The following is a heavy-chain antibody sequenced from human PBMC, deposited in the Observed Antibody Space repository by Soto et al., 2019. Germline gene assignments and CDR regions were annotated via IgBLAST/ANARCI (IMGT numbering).Heavy chain of an antibody. CDR1: GYTFTSYY. CDR3: ATVAAAGYKGEYFQH. D-gene: IGHD6-13*01. CDR2: INPSGGST. Sequence: QVQLVQSGAEVKKPGASVKVSCKASGYTFTSYYMHWVRQAPGQGLEWMGIINPSGGSTSYAQKFQGCCTMTRDTSTSTGYMELSSLRSEDTAVYYCATVAAAGYKGEYFQHWGQGTLVTVSS. J-gene: IGHJ1*01. V-gene: IGHV1-46*03.